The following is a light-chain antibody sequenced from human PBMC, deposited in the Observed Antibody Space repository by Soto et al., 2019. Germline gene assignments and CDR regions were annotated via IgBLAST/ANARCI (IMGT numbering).Light chain of an antibody. CDR2: GAS. V-gene: IGKV3-20*01. Sequence: EIVLTQSPGTLSLSPGERATLSCRASQSVSSSYLAWYQQKHGQAPRLLIYGASSRATGIPDRFSGSGSGKDFTLTISSLEPEDFAVYYCQQYGSSPWTFGQGTKVEIK. J-gene: IGKJ1*01. CDR1: QSVSSSY. CDR3: QQYGSSPWT.